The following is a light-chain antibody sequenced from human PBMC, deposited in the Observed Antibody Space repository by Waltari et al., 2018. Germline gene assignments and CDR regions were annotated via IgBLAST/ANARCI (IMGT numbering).Light chain of an antibody. V-gene: IGLV2-23*02. CDR3: CSYAGSFYV. J-gene: IGLJ1*01. CDR2: EVT. Sequence: QSALTQPASVSGSPGQSITISCTGTSSDVGTYNLVSWYQHHPGHVPKFIISEVTKRPSGVSNRFSGSKSGNTPSLTISGLQAEDEADYYCCSYAGSFYVFGTGTTVTVL. CDR1: SSDVGTYNL.